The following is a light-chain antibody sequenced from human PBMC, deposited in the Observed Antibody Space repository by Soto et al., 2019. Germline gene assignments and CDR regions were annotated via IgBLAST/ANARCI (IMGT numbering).Light chain of an antibody. V-gene: IGKV1-39*01. CDR1: QRIRTS. CDR3: QQSYSVPPT. Sequence: DVQMTQSPSSLSASVGDRDTITCRASQRIRTSLNWYQQKPGKAPKFLIYDASSLQSEVPSRFSGSGSGTDFTLTISNLQPEDFAAYYCQQSYSVPPTFGQGTKLEI. J-gene: IGKJ2*01. CDR2: DAS.